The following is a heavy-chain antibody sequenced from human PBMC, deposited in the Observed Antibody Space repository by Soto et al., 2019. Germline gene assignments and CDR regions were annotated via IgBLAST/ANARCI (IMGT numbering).Heavy chain of an antibody. CDR2: FDPEDGET. D-gene: IGHD6-19*01. CDR3: ATRGRGIAVAGGYYYGMDV. Sequence: ASVKVSCKVSGYTLTELSMHWVRQAPGKGLEWMGGFDPEDGETIYAQKFQGRVTMTEDTSTDTAYVELSSLRSEDTAVYYCATRGRGIAVAGGYYYGMDVWGQGTTVTVSS. CDR1: GYTLTELS. V-gene: IGHV1-24*01. J-gene: IGHJ6*02.